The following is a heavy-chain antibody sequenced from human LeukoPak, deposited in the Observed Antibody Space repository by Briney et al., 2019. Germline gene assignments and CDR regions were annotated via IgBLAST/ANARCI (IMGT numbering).Heavy chain of an antibody. CDR1: GGSFSGYH. V-gene: IGHV4-34*01. Sequence: SETLSLTCAVYGGSFSGYHWSWIRQPPGKGLEWIGEINHSGSTNYNPSLKTRVTISVDTSKNQFSLKLSSVTAADTAVYYCATITMVRGVIEHTKYNWFDPWSQGTLVTVSS. CDR3: ATITMVRGVIEHTKYNWFDP. D-gene: IGHD3-10*01. J-gene: IGHJ5*02. CDR2: INHSGST.